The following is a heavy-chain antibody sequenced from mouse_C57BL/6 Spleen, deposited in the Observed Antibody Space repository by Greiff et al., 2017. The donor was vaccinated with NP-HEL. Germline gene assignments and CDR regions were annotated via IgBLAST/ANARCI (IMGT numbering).Heavy chain of an antibody. V-gene: IGHV1-64*01. CDR2: IHPNSGST. CDR1: GYTFTSYW. CDR3: ARSGGYPTWFAY. J-gene: IGHJ3*01. Sequence: VQLQQSGAELVKPGASVKLSCKASGYTFTSYWMHWVKQRPGQGLEWIGMIHPNSGSTNYNEKFKSKATLTVDKSSSTAYMQLSSLTSEDSAVYYCARSGGYPTWFAYWGQGTLVTVSA. D-gene: IGHD2-2*01.